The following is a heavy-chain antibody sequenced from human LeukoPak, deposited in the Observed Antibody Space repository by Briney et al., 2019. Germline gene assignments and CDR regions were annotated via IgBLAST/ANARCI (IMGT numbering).Heavy chain of an antibody. V-gene: IGHV4-59*08. D-gene: IGHD1-1*01. Sequence: SETPSLTCTVSGGSITSDYWSWIRQPPGKGLEWIGYIYYSGSTNYNPSLKSRVTISVDTSKNQFSLKLSSVTAADTAVYYCARLSETGTTDYWGQGTLVTVSS. CDR2: IYYSGST. CDR3: ARLSETGTTDY. CDR1: GGSITSDY. J-gene: IGHJ4*02.